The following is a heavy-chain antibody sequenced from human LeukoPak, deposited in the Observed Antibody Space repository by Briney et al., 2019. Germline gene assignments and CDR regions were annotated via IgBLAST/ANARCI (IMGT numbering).Heavy chain of an antibody. D-gene: IGHD3-22*01. V-gene: IGHV4-30-4*08. CDR2: IYYSGST. J-gene: IGHJ4*02. Sequence: PSRTLSLTCTVSGGSISSGDYYWSWIRQPPGKGLEWIGYIYYSGSTYYNPSLKSRVTISVDTSKNQFSLKLSSVTAADTAVYYCARDGFRYYYDSSGYDYWGQGTLVTVSS. CDR1: GGSISSGDYY. CDR3: ARDGFRYYYDSSGYDY.